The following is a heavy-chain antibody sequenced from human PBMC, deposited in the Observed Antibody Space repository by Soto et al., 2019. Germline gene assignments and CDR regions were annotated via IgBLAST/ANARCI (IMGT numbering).Heavy chain of an antibody. J-gene: IGHJ5*02. Sequence: PSETLSLTCIVSGGSVSSGSYYWGWIRQPPGKGLEWIGYIYYSGSTDYNPSLKSRVTISEDTSKNQFSLKLSSVTAADTAVYYCATGSPTAVAENWFDPWGQGTLVTVSS. CDR1: GGSVSSGSYY. V-gene: IGHV4-61*01. CDR3: ATGSPTAVAENWFDP. D-gene: IGHD6-19*01. CDR2: IYYSGST.